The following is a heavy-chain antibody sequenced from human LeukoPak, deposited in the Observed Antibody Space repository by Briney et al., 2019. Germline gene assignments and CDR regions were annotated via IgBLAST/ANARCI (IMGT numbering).Heavy chain of an antibody. CDR2: IYYSGST. J-gene: IGHJ5*02. CDR1: GGSISSGDYY. V-gene: IGHV4-30-4*01. Sequence: SETLSLTCTVSGGSISSGDYYWSWIRQPPGKGLEWIGYIYYSGSTYYNPSLKSRVTISVDTSKNQFSLKLSSVTAADTAVYYCARGNIVVVTANNWLDPRGQGTLVTVSS. CDR3: ARGNIVVVTANNWLDP. D-gene: IGHD2-21*02.